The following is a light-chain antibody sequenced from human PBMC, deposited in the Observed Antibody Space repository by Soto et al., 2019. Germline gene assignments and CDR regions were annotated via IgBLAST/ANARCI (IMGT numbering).Light chain of an antibody. CDR1: SSDVGSYKY. CDR2: DVS. J-gene: IGLJ1*01. V-gene: IGLV2-14*03. Sequence: QSALTQPASVSGSPGQSINISCTGTSSDVGSYKYVSWYQQHPGKAPKLIIYDVSNRPSGVSNRFSGSKSGNTASLTISGLQAEDEADYYCGSYTTSSTDVFGTGTKLTVL. CDR3: GSYTTSSTDV.